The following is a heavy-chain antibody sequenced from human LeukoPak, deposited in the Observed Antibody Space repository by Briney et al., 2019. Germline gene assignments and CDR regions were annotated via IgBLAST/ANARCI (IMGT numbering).Heavy chain of an antibody. D-gene: IGHD3-16*01. CDR3: AKGYYDYVWGSYYFDY. CDR2: ISGSGGST. Sequence: GGSLRLSCAASGFTFSSYAMSWVRQAPGKGLEWVSAISGSGGSTYYADSVKGRFTISRDDSRDTLYLQMNSLRAEDTAVYYCAKGYYDYVWGSYYFDYWGQGTLVTVSS. CDR1: GFTFSSYA. J-gene: IGHJ4*02. V-gene: IGHV3-23*01.